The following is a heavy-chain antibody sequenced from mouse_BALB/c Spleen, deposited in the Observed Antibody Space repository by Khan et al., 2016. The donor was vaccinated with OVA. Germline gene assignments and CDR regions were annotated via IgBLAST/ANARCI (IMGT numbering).Heavy chain of an antibody. CDR3: ARDAGRY. D-gene: IGHD3-3*01. J-gene: IGHJ4*01. V-gene: IGHV1-18*01. CDR2: INPKNGVT. Sequence: VQLQQPGPELVKPGASVKISCKTSGYTFTEYTLHWVKQSHGKSLEWIGVINPKNGVTSYNQKFKGKATLTVDKSSSTAYMEFRSLTSEDSAVYYCARDAGRYWGQGTSVTVSS. CDR1: GYTFTEYT.